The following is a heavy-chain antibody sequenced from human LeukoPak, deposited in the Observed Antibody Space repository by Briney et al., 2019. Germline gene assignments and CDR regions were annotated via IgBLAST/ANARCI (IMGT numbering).Heavy chain of an antibody. CDR2: INPNSGGT. J-gene: IGHJ3*02. D-gene: IGHD6-19*01. CDR1: GYTFTGYY. V-gene: IGHV1-2*02. Sequence: ASVKVSCKASGYTFTGYYIHWVRQAPGQGLELMGWINPNSGGTNYAQKFQGRVTMTRDTSISTAYMELSRLRSDDTAVYYCAKVMGSGQWLVEREDFDIWGQGTMVTVSS. CDR3: AKVMGSGQWLVEREDFDI.